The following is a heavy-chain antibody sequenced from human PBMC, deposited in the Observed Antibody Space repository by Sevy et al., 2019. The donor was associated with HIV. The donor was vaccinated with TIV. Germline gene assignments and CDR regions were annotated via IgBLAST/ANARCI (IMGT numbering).Heavy chain of an antibody. CDR1: GFTVSSNY. J-gene: IGHJ4*02. D-gene: IGHD5-12*01. CDR3: ARAAGSGYSGYDSPYYFDY. CDR2: IYSGGST. V-gene: IGHV3-53*01. Sequence: GGSLRLSCAASGFTVSSNYMSWVRQAPGKGLEWVSVIYSGGSTYYADSVKGSFTISRDNSKNTLYLQMNSLRAEDTAVYYCARAAGSGYSGYDSPYYFDYWGQGTLVTVSS.